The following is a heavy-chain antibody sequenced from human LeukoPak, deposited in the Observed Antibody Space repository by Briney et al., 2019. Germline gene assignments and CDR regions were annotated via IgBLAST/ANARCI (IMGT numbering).Heavy chain of an antibody. CDR2: IYYSGGT. CDR1: GGSVTSYY. D-gene: IGHD6-13*01. V-gene: IGHV4-59*08. J-gene: IGHJ4*02. Sequence: PSETLSLTCTVSGGSVTSYYCNWVRQPPGRGLEWIGYIYYSGGTNYNPSLESRVTISPDTAKNQFSLKLRSVTAEDTAVYYCATTGATSPSSASWFNIEYWGQGTLVPVSS. CDR3: ATTGATSPSSASWFNIEY.